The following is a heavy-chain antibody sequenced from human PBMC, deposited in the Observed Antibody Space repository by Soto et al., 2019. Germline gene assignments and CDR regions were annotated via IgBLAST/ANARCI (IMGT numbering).Heavy chain of an antibody. CDR1: GGSISSSNW. CDR3: ARSDHYYDSSGYWFDL. CDR2: IYHSGST. V-gene: IGHV4-4*02. D-gene: IGHD3-22*01. J-gene: IGHJ2*01. Sequence: QVQLQESGPGLVKPSGTLSLTCAVSGGSISSSNWWSWVRQPPGKGLAWIGEIYHSGSTNYNPSLKSRVTISVDKSKNQFALKLSSVTAADTAVYYCARSDHYYDSSGYWFDLWVRDTLVTVSS.